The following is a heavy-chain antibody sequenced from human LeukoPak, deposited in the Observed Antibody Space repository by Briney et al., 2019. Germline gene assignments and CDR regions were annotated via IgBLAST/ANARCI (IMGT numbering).Heavy chain of an antibody. Sequence: GGSLRLSCSVSGFTISIHHMHWVRQAPGKGLEYVSTLFANGHLTSYAASVKGRFTTSRDDSMNTVYLQMSSLRPEDTAVYYCVKSPSDGLDVWGQGATVTVSS. V-gene: IGHV3-64D*09. CDR1: GFTISIHH. CDR2: LFANGHLT. J-gene: IGHJ6*02. CDR3: VKSPSDGLDV.